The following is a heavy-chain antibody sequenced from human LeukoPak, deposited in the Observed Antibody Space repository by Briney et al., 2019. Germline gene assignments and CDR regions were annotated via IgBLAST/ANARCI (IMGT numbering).Heavy chain of an antibody. CDR2: INPNSGGT. CDR3: TRGGGGYDSKLRY. J-gene: IGHJ4*02. CDR1: GYTFTGYY. D-gene: IGHD5-12*01. Sequence: ASVKVSCKASGYTFTGYYMHWVRQAPGQGLEWMGWINPNSGGTNYAQKFQGWVTMTRDTSISTAYMELSRLRSDDTAVYYCTRGGGGYDSKLRYWGQGTLVAVSS. V-gene: IGHV1-2*04.